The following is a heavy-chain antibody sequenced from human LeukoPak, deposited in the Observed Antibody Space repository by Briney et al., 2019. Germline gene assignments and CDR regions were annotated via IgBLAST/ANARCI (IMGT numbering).Heavy chain of an antibody. CDR2: LNPNSGGT. CDR1: GYTFTCYY. V-gene: IGHV1-2*02. CDR3: ARGSGGSGYYYDSLDY. Sequence: ASVQVSCKASGYTFTCYYMHWVRQAPGQGLEWMGWLNPNSGGTNYAQKFQGRVTMTRDTSVSTAYMELSRLRSDDTAVYYCARGSGGSGYYYDSLDYWGQGTLVTVSS. D-gene: IGHD3-22*01. J-gene: IGHJ4*02.